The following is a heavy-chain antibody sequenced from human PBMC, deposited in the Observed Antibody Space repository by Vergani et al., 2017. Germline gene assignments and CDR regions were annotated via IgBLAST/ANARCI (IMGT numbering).Heavy chain of an antibody. J-gene: IGHJ4*02. V-gene: IGHV4-39*01. CDR2: IYNSEST. D-gene: IGHD3-9*01. CDR1: GGSISSSTYY. CDR3: ARHYDILTGYHYYFDY. Sequence: QLQLQESGPGLVKPSETLSLTCTVSGGSISSSTYYWGWIRQPPGKGLDWIGSIYNSESTYYNPSLKSRVTMSVDTSKNQFSLKLSSVTAADTAVYYCARHYDILTGYHYYFDYWGQGTLGTVSS.